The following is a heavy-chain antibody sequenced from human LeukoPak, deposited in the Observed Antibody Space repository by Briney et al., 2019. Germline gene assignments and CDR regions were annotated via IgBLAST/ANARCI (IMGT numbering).Heavy chain of an antibody. CDR2: INHSGST. CDR1: GGTFSGYY. V-gene: IGHV4-34*01. CDR3: ARHFYYYGMDV. J-gene: IGHJ6*02. Sequence: SETLSLTCAVYGGTFSGYYWSWIRQPPGKGLEWIGEINHSGSTNYNPSLKSRVTISVDTSNNQFSLKVSSVTAADTAVYYCARHFYYYGMDVWGQGTTVTVSS.